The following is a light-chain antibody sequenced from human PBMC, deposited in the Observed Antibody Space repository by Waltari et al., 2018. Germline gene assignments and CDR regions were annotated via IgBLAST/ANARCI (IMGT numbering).Light chain of an antibody. V-gene: IGKV1-5*03. CDR2: MAS. Sequence: DIQMTQSPSTLSASVGDRVTISCRASQSVGTWLAWYQQKPGKAPKLLIYMASSLDSGVPSRFSGSGSGTDFPLTISSLQPDDFATYSCQQYSSFSTFGQGTKV. J-gene: IGKJ2*01. CDR3: QQYSSFST. CDR1: QSVGTW.